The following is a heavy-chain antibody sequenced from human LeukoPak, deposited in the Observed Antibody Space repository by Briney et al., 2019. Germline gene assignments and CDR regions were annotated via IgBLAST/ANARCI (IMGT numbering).Heavy chain of an antibody. CDR3: SRKFDY. Sequence: GKGLHWLSSISSSSYIYYAHSVKGRFTISRDNAKNSLYLQMNSLRAEDTAVYYCSRKFDYWGQGTLVTVSS. J-gene: IGHJ4*02. V-gene: IGHV3-69-1*01. CDR2: ISSSSYI.